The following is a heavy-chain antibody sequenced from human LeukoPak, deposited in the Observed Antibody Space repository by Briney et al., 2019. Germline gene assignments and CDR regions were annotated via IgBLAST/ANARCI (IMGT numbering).Heavy chain of an antibody. D-gene: IGHD2-15*01. V-gene: IGHV4-59*08. J-gene: IGHJ6*02. CDR2: IYYSGST. CDR1: GGSMSSYY. CDR3: ARHLGYCSGGTCYSFYYYGMDV. Sequence: SETLSLTCTVSGGSMSSYYWSWIRQSPGKGLEWIGYIYYSGSTNYNPSLKSRVTISVDTSKNQFSLKVSSVTAADTAVYYCARHLGYCSGGTCYSFYYYGMDVWGQGTTVTVSS.